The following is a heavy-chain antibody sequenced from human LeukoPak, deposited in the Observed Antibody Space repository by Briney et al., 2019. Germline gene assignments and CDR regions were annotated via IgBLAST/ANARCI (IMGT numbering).Heavy chain of an antibody. J-gene: IGHJ3*02. Sequence: IPSEPLSLTCSVSGGSISTSSQYWLWIRQTPGKGLEWIGSLYYAGSTYNNPSLESRVTISIDTSKNQFSLRLTSVTAADTAVYFCARPFYSSGWYGAFDIWGPGTMVTVSS. CDR2: LYYAGST. CDR3: ARPFYSSGWYGAFDI. D-gene: IGHD6-19*01. V-gene: IGHV4-39*01. CDR1: GGSISTSSQY.